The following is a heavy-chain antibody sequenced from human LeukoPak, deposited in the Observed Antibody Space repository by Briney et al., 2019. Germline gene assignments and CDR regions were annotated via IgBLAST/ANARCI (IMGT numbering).Heavy chain of an antibody. CDR3: ARVDGSCAGGSCPSGNWFDP. CDR1: GGSISSGRHY. D-gene: IGHD2-15*01. CDR2: IYTSGST. Sequence: SETLSLTCQVSGGSISSGRHYWSWIRQPAGKGLEWIGRIYTSGSTNYNPSLKSRVTISLDTSRNQFSLKLSSVTAADTAVYYCARVDGSCAGGSCPSGNWFDPWGQGTLVTVSS. J-gene: IGHJ5*02. V-gene: IGHV4-61*02.